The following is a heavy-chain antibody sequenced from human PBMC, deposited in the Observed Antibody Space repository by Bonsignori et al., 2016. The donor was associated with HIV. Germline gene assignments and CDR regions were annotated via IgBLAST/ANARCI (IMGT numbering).Heavy chain of an antibody. J-gene: IGHJ6*03. CDR3: ARDAGYSYGYAPLYYYMDV. V-gene: IGHV3-33*01. Sequence: WIRQPPGKGLEWVAVIWYDGSNKYYADSVKGRFTISRDNSKNTLYLQMNSLRAEDTAVYYCARDAGYSYGYAPLYYYMDVLGQRDHGHRLL. D-gene: IGHD5-18*01. CDR2: IWYDGSNK.